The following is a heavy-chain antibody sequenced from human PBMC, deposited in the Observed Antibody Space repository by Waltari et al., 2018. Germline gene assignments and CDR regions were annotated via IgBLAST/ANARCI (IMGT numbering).Heavy chain of an antibody. CDR2: IIPIFGTA. CDR3: ARDSVDRWFDP. V-gene: IGHV1-69*14. CDR1: GGTFSSYA. D-gene: IGHD5-12*01. Sequence: QVQLVQSGAEVKKPGSSVKVSCKASGGTFSSYAISWVRQAPGQGLEWMGWIIPIFGTASYAQKFQGRVTITADKSTSTAYMELSSLRSEDTAMYYCARDSVDRWFDPWGQGTLVTVSS. J-gene: IGHJ5*02.